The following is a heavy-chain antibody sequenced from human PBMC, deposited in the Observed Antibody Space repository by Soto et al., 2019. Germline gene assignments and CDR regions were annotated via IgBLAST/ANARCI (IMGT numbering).Heavy chain of an antibody. V-gene: IGHV3-30*18. Sequence: QVQLVESGGGVVQPGRSLRLSCAASGFTFSSYGMHWVRQAPGKGLEWVAVISYDGSNKYYADSVKGRFTISRDSSKNTLYLQMNSLRAEDTAVYYCAKGDCISTSCYPFDPWGQGALVTVSS. D-gene: IGHD2-2*01. CDR1: GFTFSSYG. CDR2: ISYDGSNK. J-gene: IGHJ5*02. CDR3: AKGDCISTSCYPFDP.